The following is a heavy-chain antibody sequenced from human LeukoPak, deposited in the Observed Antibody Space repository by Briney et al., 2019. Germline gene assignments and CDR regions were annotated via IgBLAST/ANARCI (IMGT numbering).Heavy chain of an antibody. CDR3: ARDLHYYVAMDV. CDR2: YSVRENKP. Sequence: GRSLSLSCHPASSSVTMEYTSSARQPAGDWLEWVLYSVRENKPHYSESVKGRFAISRDNSKSMLFLQLNSLRAEDTALYYCARDLHYYVAMDVWGQGTTVTVSS. V-gene: IGHV3-33*01. CDR1: ASSSVTM. D-gene: IGHD3-10*02. J-gene: IGHJ6*02.